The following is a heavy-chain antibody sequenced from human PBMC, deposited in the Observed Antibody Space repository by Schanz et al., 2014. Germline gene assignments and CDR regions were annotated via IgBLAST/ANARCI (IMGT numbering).Heavy chain of an antibody. Sequence: VQLVESGGGLVQPGRSLRLSCAASGFTFSNFAIHWVRQAPGKGLEWVAVISYDGSHKDYADSVRGRFTISRDNAKNSLYLQMNSLRAEDTAVYYCARESGAYSPFDYWGQGSLVTVSS. CDR1: GFTFSNFA. D-gene: IGHD1-26*01. CDR3: ARESGAYSPFDY. J-gene: IGHJ4*02. V-gene: IGHV3-30*04. CDR2: ISYDGSHK.